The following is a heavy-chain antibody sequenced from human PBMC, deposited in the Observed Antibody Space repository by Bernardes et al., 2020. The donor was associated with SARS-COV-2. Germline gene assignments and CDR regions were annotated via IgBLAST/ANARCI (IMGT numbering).Heavy chain of an antibody. CDR2: IKQDGSEK. Sequence: GGSLRLSCAASGFTFSGYWMSWVRQAPGKGLEWVANIKQDGSEKYYVDSVKGRFTISRDNAKNSLYLQMNSLIAEDTDVYYFARGRAEWGCWGQGTLVTVSS. V-gene: IGHV3-7*03. D-gene: IGHD1-26*01. CDR1: GFTFSGYW. J-gene: IGHJ4*02. CDR3: ARGRAEWGC.